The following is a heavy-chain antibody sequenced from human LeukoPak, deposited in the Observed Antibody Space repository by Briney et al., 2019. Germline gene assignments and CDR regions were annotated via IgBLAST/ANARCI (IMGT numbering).Heavy chain of an antibody. J-gene: IGHJ4*02. D-gene: IGHD3-9*01. CDR2: IYYSGST. CDR1: GGSISSYY. CDR3: ARGIRYFDSSMMSDY. Sequence: SETLSLTCTVSGGSISSYYWSWIRQPPGKGLEWLGYIYYSGSTNYNPSLKSRVTISVDTSKNQFSLKLSSVTAADTALYYCARGIRYFDSSMMSDYWGQGTLVTVSS. V-gene: IGHV4-59*01.